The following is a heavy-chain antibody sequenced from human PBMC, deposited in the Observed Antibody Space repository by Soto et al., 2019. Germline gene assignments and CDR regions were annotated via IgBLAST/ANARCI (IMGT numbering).Heavy chain of an antibody. CDR1: GGSISSYY. CDR3: AAPPRY. Sequence: PSETLALTCTITGGSISSYYWSWIRQPPGKGLEWIGYIYDSGSTNYNPSLKSRVTISLDTSKNQFSLKLTSVTAADTAVYYCAAPPRYWGQGTLVTVSS. J-gene: IGHJ4*02. CDR2: IYDSGST. V-gene: IGHV4-59*01. D-gene: IGHD6-6*01.